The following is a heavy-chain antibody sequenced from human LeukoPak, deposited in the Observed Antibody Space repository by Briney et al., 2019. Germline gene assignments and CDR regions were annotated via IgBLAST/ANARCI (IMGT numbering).Heavy chain of an antibody. D-gene: IGHD4-17*01. CDR3: ARGKFGDFED. V-gene: IGHV4-59*01. CDR2: VSYSGST. J-gene: IGHJ6*02. Sequence: SETLSLTCTVSGASINSYYWSWIRQPPGKGLEWIGCVSYSGSTDYNPALKSRVTISGAKSKSQVSLKLRSVTAADTAVYFCARGKFGDFEDWGQGTTVTVSS. CDR1: GASINSYY.